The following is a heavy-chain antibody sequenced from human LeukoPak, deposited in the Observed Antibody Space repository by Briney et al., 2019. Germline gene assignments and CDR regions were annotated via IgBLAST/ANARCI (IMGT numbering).Heavy chain of an antibody. Sequence: GGSLRLSCVASRSTFRRYWMSWVRQAPGKGLEWVANIKQEGSEKYYVDSVKGRFTISRDNSKNTLYLQMNSLRAEDTVVYYCARRAGAYSHPYDYWGQGTLVTVSS. D-gene: IGHD4/OR15-4a*01. V-gene: IGHV3-7*03. J-gene: IGHJ4*02. CDR1: RSTFRRYW. CDR3: ARRAGAYSHPYDY. CDR2: IKQEGSEK.